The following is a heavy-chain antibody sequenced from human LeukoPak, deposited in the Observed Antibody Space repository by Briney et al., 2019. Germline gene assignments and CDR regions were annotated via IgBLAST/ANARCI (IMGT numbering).Heavy chain of an antibody. CDR1: GYTFTSFG. V-gene: IGHV1-18*01. CDR3: AVQASVDTTMTQ. D-gene: IGHD5-18*01. Sequence: ASVTVSCKASGYTFTSFGISWVRQAPGEGLEWMGWISAYSGDTKYAQKLQGRVTMTTDTSTGTAYMELRSLRSDDTAVYYCAVQASVDTTMTQWGQGTLVTVSS. J-gene: IGHJ4*02. CDR2: ISAYSGDT.